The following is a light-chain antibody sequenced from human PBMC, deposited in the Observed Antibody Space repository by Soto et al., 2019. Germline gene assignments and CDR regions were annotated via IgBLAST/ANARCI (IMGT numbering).Light chain of an antibody. CDR3: VLYMGSGISV. Sequence: QTVLTQEPSFSVSPGVTVTLTCGLSSGSVSTSYYPSWYQQTPGQAPRTLIYSTDSRSSGVPDRFSGSILGNKAALTITGAHADDDSDYYCVLYMGSGISVFGGGTKLTVL. J-gene: IGLJ2*01. CDR1: SGSVSTSYY. V-gene: IGLV8-61*01. CDR2: STD.